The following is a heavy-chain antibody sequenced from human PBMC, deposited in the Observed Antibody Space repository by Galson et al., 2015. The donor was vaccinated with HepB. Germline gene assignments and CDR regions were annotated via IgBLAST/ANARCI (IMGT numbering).Heavy chain of an antibody. Sequence: SLRLSCAVSEFTLSSLWMHWVRQAPGKGLVWVARINPDGTTTNYADSVKGRFTISRDNAKNTLFLEMNSLRPEDTAVYYCARDMAVFGTGPHFDYWGQGNLVTVSS. J-gene: IGHJ4*02. CDR2: INPDGTTT. CDR1: EFTLSSLW. CDR3: ARDMAVFGTGPHFDY. D-gene: IGHD6-19*01. V-gene: IGHV3-74*01.